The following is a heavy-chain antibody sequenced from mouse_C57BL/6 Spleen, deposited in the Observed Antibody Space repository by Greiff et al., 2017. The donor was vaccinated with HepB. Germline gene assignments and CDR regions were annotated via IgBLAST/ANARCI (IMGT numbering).Heavy chain of an antibody. Sequence: VKLMESGPELVKPGASVKISCKASGYAFSSSWMNWVKQRPGKGLEWIGRIYPGDGDTNYNGKFKGKATLTADKSSSTAYMQLSSLTSEDSAVYFCARSRPGDAWFAYWGQGTLVTVSA. V-gene: IGHV1-82*01. CDR3: ARSRPGDAWFAY. J-gene: IGHJ3*01. CDR1: GYAFSSSW. CDR2: IYPGDGDT.